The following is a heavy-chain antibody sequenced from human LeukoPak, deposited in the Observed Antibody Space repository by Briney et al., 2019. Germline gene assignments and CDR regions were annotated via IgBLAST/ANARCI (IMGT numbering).Heavy chain of an antibody. J-gene: IGHJ4*02. D-gene: IGHD6-13*01. Sequence: PGGSLRLSCAASGFTFSSFAMTWVRQVPGKRLEWVSSFTSMSRTIYYADSVKGRFTISRDDAKQSLYLQMDSLRVEDTAIYYCAGQSSGIAATDKIDYWGQGTLVTVSS. CDR2: FTSMSRTI. CDR3: AGQSSGIAATDKIDY. CDR1: GFTFSSFA. V-gene: IGHV3-21*01.